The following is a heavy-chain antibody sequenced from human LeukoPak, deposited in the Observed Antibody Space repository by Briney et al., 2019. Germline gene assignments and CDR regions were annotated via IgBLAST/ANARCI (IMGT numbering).Heavy chain of an antibody. D-gene: IGHD4-17*01. CDR2: IKSKTDGGTT. J-gene: IGHJ3*02. V-gene: IGHV3-15*01. CDR1: EFSVGSNY. Sequence: GGSLRLSCAASEFSVGSNYMTWVRQAPGKGLEWVGRIKSKTDGGTTDYAAPVKGRFTISRDDSKNTLYLQMNSLKTEDTAVYYCTTGYGDYVDAFDIWGQGTMVTVSS. CDR3: TTGYGDYVDAFDI.